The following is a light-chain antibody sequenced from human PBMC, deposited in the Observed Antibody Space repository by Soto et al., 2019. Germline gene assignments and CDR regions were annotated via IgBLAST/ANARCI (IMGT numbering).Light chain of an antibody. V-gene: IGKV3-20*01. Sequence: IVLSQSPCPVSISPGERAPLSCSASQSLSSSSLAWYQQKPGQAPRLLISGASSRAADIPDRFSGSGSGTDFTLTINRLEPEDFAVYYCQQYDSSPRTFGQGTKVDI. CDR1: QSLSSSS. CDR3: QQYDSSPRT. J-gene: IGKJ1*01. CDR2: GAS.